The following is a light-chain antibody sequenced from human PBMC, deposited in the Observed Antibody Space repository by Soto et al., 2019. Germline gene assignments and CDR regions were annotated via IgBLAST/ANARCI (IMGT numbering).Light chain of an antibody. CDR3: QQYNTWIWT. Sequence: EVVMTQSPATLSVSPGERVTLSCRASQSINAHLAWYHQKPGQAPRLLIHGASTRATGIPARFSGSGYGTEFILTSSSLQSEECAVYDCQQYNTWIWTFGQGTKVEIQ. J-gene: IGKJ1*01. CDR2: GAS. CDR1: QSINAH. V-gene: IGKV3-15*01.